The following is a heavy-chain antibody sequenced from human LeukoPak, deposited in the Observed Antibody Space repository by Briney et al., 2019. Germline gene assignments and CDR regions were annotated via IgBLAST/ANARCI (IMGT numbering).Heavy chain of an antibody. J-gene: IGHJ4*02. D-gene: IGHD5-18*01. CDR3: ARDPTRYSYGYPLDY. CDR1: GGSISNYY. Sequence: PSETLSLTCTVSGGSISNYYWSWIRQPPGKGLEWIGYIYYNGNTNYNPSLKSRVTISVDTSKNQFSLKLSSVTAADTAVYYCARDPTRYSYGYPLDYWGQGTLVTVSS. V-gene: IGHV4-59*12. CDR2: IYYNGNT.